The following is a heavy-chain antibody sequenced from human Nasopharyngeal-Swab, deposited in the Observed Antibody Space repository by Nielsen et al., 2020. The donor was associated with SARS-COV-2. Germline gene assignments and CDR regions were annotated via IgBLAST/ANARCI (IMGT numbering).Heavy chain of an antibody. J-gene: IGHJ6*02. CDR1: GGSISRGDYY. V-gene: IGHV4-30-4*01. D-gene: IGHD4-17*01. Sequence: SETLSLTCTVSGGSISRGDYYWSWIRQPPGKGLEWIGYIYYSGSTYYNPSLKSRVTISVDTSKNQFSLKLSSVTAADTAVYYCARDTAGDLPWDYYYYGMDVWGQGTTVTVSS. CDR3: ARDTAGDLPWDYYYYGMDV. CDR2: IYYSGST.